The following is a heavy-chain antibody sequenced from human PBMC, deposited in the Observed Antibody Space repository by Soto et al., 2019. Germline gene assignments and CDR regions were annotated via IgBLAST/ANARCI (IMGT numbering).Heavy chain of an antibody. J-gene: IGHJ4*02. V-gene: IGHV4-39*02. CDR1: GDSISSSSYY. CDR2: ISYSGSP. D-gene: IGHD3-3*01. CDR3: ARGHGGITIFGAPGHFDY. Sequence: SETLSLTCIVSGDSISSSSYYWGWIRQPPGKGLEWIGSISYSGSPYYNPSLKSRVTISVDTSRNHFSLNLSSVSAADAVVYYCARGHGGITIFGAPGHFDYWGQGTLVTVSS.